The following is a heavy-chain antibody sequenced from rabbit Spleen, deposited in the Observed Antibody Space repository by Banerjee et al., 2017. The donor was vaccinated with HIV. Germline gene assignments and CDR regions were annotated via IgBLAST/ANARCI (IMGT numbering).Heavy chain of an antibody. D-gene: IGHD8-1*01. J-gene: IGHJ6*01. CDR2: IVGSSSGFT. V-gene: IGHV1S40*01. CDR1: GFSFSRSDY. Sequence: QSLEESGGDLVKPGASLTLTCTASGFSFSRSDYMCWVRQAPGKGLEWISCIVGSSSGFTYSATWAKGRFTCSKTSSTTVTLQMTSLTVADTATYFCARDTGSSFSSYGMDLWGQGTLVTVS. CDR3: ARDTGSSFSSYGMDL.